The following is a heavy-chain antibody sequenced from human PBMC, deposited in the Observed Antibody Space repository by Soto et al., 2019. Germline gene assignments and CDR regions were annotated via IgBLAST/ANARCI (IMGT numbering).Heavy chain of an antibody. J-gene: IGHJ4*02. V-gene: IGHV4-30-2*01. D-gene: IGHD1-26*01. CDR1: GGSISSGGYS. Sequence: QLQLQESGSGLVKPSQTLSLTCAVSGGSISSGGYSWSWIRQPPGKGLEWIGYIYYSGSTYYNPSLKSRVTMSVDTSKNQFSLKLSSVTAVDTAVYYCARSWWEPGLFDYWGQGTLVTVSS. CDR2: IYYSGST. CDR3: ARSWWEPGLFDY.